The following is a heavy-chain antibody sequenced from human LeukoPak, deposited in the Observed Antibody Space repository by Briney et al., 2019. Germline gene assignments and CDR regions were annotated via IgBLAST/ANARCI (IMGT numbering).Heavy chain of an antibody. CDR1: GGSFSGYY. Sequence: SETLSLTCAVYGGSFSGYYWSWIRQPPGKGLEWIGEINHSGSTNYNPSLKSRVTISVDTSKNQFSLKLSSVTAADTAVYYCARDNYDFWSGSHYYYYMDVWGKGTTVTVSS. V-gene: IGHV4-34*01. D-gene: IGHD3-3*01. J-gene: IGHJ6*03. CDR2: INHSGST. CDR3: ARDNYDFWSGSHYYYYMDV.